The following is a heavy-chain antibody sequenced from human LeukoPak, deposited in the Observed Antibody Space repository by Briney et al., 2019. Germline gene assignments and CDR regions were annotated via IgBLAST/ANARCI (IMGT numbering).Heavy chain of an antibody. CDR3: AKGSGWYPDYFDY. V-gene: IGHV3-7*01. D-gene: IGHD6-19*01. J-gene: IGHJ4*02. CDR2: IKQDETEK. CDR1: GFTFSNFW. Sequence: GGSLRLSCTASGFTFSNFWMGWVRQAPGKGLEWVANIKQDETEKFYLGSVKGRFTISRDNSKNTLYLQMNSLRAEDTAVYYCAKGSGWYPDYFDYWGQGTLVTVSS.